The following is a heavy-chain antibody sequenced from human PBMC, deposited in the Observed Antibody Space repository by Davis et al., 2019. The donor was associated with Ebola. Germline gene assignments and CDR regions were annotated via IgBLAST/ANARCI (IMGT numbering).Heavy chain of an antibody. CDR3: ARAQFPTTSDH. Sequence: AASVKVSCKASGYTFSNYFMQWVRQAPGQGLEWMGWINPHNGNTNYAQNVQGRVTMITDTSTSTAYMEVGSLRSDDTAVYYCARAQFPTTSDHWGQGTLVTVSS. J-gene: IGHJ4*02. CDR1: GYTFSNYF. CDR2: INPHNGNT. D-gene: IGHD1-1*01. V-gene: IGHV1-18*04.